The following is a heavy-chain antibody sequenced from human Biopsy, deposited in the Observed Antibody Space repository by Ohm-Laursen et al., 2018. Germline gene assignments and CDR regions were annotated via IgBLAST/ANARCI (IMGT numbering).Heavy chain of an antibody. V-gene: IGHV1-24*01. D-gene: IGHD1-20*01. J-gene: IGHJ4*02. CDR2: FAPENGKT. Sequence: ASVKVSCNVSGYTLTALSMHWVRQAPGRGLEWMGGFAPENGKTIYAQKFQGRVTMTEDTSTDTAYMELSSLRSEDTAVYYCAADINIWNVNYWGQGTQVTVSS. CDR1: GYTLTALS. CDR3: AADINIWNVNY.